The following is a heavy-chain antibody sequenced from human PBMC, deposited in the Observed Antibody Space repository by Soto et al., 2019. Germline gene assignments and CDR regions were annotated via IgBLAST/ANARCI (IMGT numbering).Heavy chain of an antibody. CDR3: AKDMKGWELPNAFDI. CDR2: ISGSGAGT. Sequence: PGGSLRLSCAASGFTFSSYAMSWVRQPPGKGLEWVSTISGSGAGTYYADSVKGRFTISRDNSKNTLSLQMNSLRAEDTAVYYCAKDMKGWELPNAFDIWGQGTMVTVSS. CDR1: GFTFSSYA. J-gene: IGHJ3*02. V-gene: IGHV3-23*01. D-gene: IGHD1-26*01.